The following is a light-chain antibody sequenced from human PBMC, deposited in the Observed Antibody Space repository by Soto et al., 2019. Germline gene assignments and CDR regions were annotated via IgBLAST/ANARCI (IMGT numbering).Light chain of an antibody. Sequence: EIVLTQSPGTLSLSPGERATLSCRASQSVRSSYLAWYQQKPGQAPRLHIYGASSRATGIPDRFSGSGSGTDFTLTISRLEPADFAVYYCHQYGSLYTFGQGTKLEIK. V-gene: IGKV3-20*01. CDR2: GAS. CDR3: HQYGSLYT. CDR1: QSVRSSY. J-gene: IGKJ2*01.